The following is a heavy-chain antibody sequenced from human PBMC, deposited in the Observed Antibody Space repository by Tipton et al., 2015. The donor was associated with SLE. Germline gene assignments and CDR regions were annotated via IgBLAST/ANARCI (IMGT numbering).Heavy chain of an antibody. CDR2: IYTSGTT. Sequence: TLSLTCTVSGGSISSGSYHWSWIRQPAGKELEWIGHIYTSGTTSYNPSLKSRVTISTDTSKNQFYLELNSVTAADTAVYYCARDHTSRWYFSWGRGALVTVSS. J-gene: IGHJ5*02. V-gene: IGHV4-61*09. CDR1: GGSISSGSYH. CDR3: ARDHTSRWYFS. D-gene: IGHD6-13*01.